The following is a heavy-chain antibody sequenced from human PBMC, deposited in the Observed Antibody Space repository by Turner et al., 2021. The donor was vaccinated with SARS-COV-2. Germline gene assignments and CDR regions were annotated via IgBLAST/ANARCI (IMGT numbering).Heavy chain of an antibody. Sequence: DVQLVESGGGLIQPGGSLRLSCSASGFTVSSNYMSWVRQAPGKGLEWVSVIYSGGSTYYADSVKGRFTISRDNSKNTLYLQMNSLRAEDTAVYYCARDRRVWFGELLYGLDVWGQGTTVTVSS. CDR3: ARDRRVWFGELLYGLDV. CDR2: IYSGGST. V-gene: IGHV3-53*01. D-gene: IGHD3-10*01. CDR1: GFTVSSNY. J-gene: IGHJ6*02.